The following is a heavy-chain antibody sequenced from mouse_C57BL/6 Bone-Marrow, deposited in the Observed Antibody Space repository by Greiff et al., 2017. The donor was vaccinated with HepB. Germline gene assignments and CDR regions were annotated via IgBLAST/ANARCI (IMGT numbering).Heavy chain of an antibody. CDR3: TSNYGSSGEYFDV. V-gene: IGHV14-4*01. J-gene: IGHJ1*03. D-gene: IGHD1-1*01. Sequence: VQLQQSGAELVRPGASVKLSCTASGFNIKDYYMHWVKQRPEQGLEWIGWIDPENGDTEYASKFQGKATITADTSSNTAYLQLSSLTSEDTAVYYCTSNYGSSGEYFDVWGTGTTVTVSS. CDR2: IDPENGDT. CDR1: GFNIKDYY.